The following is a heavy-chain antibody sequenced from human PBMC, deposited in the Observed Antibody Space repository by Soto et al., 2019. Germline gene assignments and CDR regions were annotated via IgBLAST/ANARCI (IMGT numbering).Heavy chain of an antibody. J-gene: IGHJ4*02. CDR3: ARAIAVGAIDY. D-gene: IGHD1-26*01. Sequence: GGSLRLSCAASGFTFSSYSMNWVRQAPGKGLEWVSSISSSSSYIYYADSVKGRFTISRDNAKNSLYLQMNSLRAEDTAVYYWARAIAVGAIDYWGQGTLVTVSS. CDR1: GFTFSSYS. CDR2: ISSSSSYI. V-gene: IGHV3-21*01.